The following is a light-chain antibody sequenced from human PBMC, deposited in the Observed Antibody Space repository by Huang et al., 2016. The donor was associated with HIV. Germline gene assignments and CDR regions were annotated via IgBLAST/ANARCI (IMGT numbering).Light chain of an antibody. CDR3: QQYDNWPPGLT. CDR1: QNDRSN. V-gene: IGKV3D-15*01. J-gene: IGKJ4*01. CDR2: DTS. Sequence: EIVMTQSPATLSVSPGGGATLSCRASQNDRSNLAWYQQTPGQAPRLLIYDTSTRAAGVPARFSGSGSGTEFTLTISGLQSEDFAVYYCQQYDNWPPGLTFGGGTKVEI.